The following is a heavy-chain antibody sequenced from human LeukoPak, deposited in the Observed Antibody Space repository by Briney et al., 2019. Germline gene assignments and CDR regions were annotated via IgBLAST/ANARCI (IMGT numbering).Heavy chain of an antibody. V-gene: IGHV1-18*01. CDR3: ARWGVMPYYYYYGMDV. D-gene: IGHD3-16*01. CDR2: ISAYNGNT. CDR1: GYTFTSYG. J-gene: IGHJ6*02. Sequence: ASVKVSCKASGYTFTSYGISWVRQAPGQGLEWMGWISAYNGNTNYAQKLQGRVTMTTDTSTSTAYMELRSLRSDDTAVYYCARWGVMPYYYYYGMDVWGQGTTVTVS.